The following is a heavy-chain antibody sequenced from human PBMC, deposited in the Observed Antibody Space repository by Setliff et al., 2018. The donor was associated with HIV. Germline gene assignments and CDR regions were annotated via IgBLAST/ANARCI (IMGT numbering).Heavy chain of an antibody. V-gene: IGHV4-4*07. CDR2: MDTSGGT. CDR3: ARGDSNYFYY. D-gene: IGHD4-4*01. CDR1: GDSISNYY. Sequence: SETLSLTCTVSGDSISNYYWNWIRQPAGKGLEWIGRMDTSGGTIYNPSLKSRVTMSADRSKNQFSLKLSSVTAADTAVYYCARGDSNYFYYWGQGTLVTVS. J-gene: IGHJ4*02.